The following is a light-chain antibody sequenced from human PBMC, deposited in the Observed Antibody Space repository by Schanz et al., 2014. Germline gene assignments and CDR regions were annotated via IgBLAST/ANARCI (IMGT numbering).Light chain of an antibody. V-gene: IGLV2-8*01. CDR3: QSYDSSLSAL. CDR1: SSDVGGYNY. CDR2: EVS. Sequence: QSALTQPPSASGSPGQSVTFSCTGTSSDVGGYNYVSWYQQHPGKAPKLMIYEVSKRPSGVSNRFSGSKSDNTASLTISGLQAEDEADYFCQSYDSSLSALFGGGTKVTVL. J-gene: IGLJ3*02.